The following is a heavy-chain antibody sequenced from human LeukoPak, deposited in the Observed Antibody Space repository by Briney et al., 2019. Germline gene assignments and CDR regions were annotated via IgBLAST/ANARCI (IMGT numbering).Heavy chain of an antibody. CDR1: GYTFTSYY. J-gene: IGHJ4*02. Sequence: GASVTVSCKASGYTFTSYYMHWVRQAPGQGLEWMGIINPSGGSTSYAQKFQGRVTMTRDTSTSTVYMELSSLRSEDTAVYYCARDKRDSSGYYYYFDYWGQGTLVTVSS. V-gene: IGHV1-46*01. CDR2: INPSGGST. D-gene: IGHD3-22*01. CDR3: ARDKRDSSGYYYYFDY.